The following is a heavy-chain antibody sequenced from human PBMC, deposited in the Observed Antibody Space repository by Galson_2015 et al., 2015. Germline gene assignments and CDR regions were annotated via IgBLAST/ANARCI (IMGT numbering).Heavy chain of an antibody. J-gene: IGHJ6*02. Sequence: SLRLSCAASGFTVSSNYMSWIRQAPGKGLEWVSYISSSSSYTNYADSVKGRFTISRDNAKNSLYLQMNSLRAEDTAVYYCARGITIFGVVTPDYYYYFGMDVWGQGTTVTVSS. CDR3: ARGITIFGVVTPDYYYYFGMDV. D-gene: IGHD3-3*01. CDR2: ISSSSSYT. V-gene: IGHV3-11*06. CDR1: GFTVSSNY.